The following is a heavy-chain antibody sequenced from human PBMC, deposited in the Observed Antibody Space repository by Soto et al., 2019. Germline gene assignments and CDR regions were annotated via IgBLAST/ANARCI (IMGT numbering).Heavy chain of an antibody. CDR2: IYYSGST. CDR1: GGTIRSYY. J-gene: IGHJ3*01. Sequence: SETQSLTCTVAGGTIRSYYCSWIRQPPGKGLEWIGYIYYSGSTNYNPSLKSRVTISVDTSKNQFSLKLSSVTAADTAVYYCARVWGGAFDFWGQGTMVTVSS. CDR3: ARVWGGAFDF. D-gene: IGHD3-10*01. V-gene: IGHV4-59*01.